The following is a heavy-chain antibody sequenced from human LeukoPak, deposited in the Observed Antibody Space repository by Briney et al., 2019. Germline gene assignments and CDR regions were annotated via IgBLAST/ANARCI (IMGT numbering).Heavy chain of an antibody. CDR3: AKGYYSSGWYFGH. D-gene: IGHD6-19*01. V-gene: IGHV3-23*01. CDR2: ISGSGGAT. CDR1: GFTFSSYA. Sequence: GGSLRLSCAASGFTFSSYAMSWVRQAPGKGLEWVSTISGSGGATYFADSVKGRFTISRDNSKNTLYLQMNSLRAEDTAVYYCAKGYYSSGWYFGHWGQGTLVTVSS. J-gene: IGHJ1*01.